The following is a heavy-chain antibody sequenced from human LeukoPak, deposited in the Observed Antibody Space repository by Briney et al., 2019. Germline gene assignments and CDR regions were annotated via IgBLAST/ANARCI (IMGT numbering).Heavy chain of an antibody. CDR3: AKDLRLGELSFFDY. D-gene: IGHD3-16*02. J-gene: IGHJ4*02. V-gene: IGHV3-23*01. CDR1: GFTFSSYA. CDR2: ISGSGGST. Sequence: GGSLRLSCAASGFTFSSYAMSWVRQAPGKGLEWVSAISGSGGSTYYADSVKGRFTISRDNSKNTLYLQMNSLRAEGTAVYYCAKDLRLGELSFFDYWGQGTLVTVSS.